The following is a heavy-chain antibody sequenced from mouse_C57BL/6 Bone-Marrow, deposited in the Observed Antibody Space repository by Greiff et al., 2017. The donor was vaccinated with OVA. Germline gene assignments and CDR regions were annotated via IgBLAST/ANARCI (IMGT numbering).Heavy chain of an antibody. V-gene: IGHV15-2*01. J-gene: IGHJ1*03. CDR1: DSEVFPIAY. Sequence: VQLQQSGSELRSPGSSVKLSCKDFDSEVFPIAYMSWVRQKPGHGFEWIGGILPSIGRTISGEQFEDKATLDADTLSNTAYLELNSLTSEDSAIYYGARGGYYYGSSSWYFDGWGTGTTVTVSS. CDR2: ILPSIGRT. CDR3: ARGGYYYGSSSWYFDG. D-gene: IGHD1-1*01.